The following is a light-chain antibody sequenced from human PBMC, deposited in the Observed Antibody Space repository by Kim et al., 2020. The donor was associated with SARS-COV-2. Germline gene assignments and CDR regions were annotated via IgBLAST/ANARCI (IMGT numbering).Light chain of an antibody. J-gene: IGKJ1*01. CDR2: GAS. V-gene: IGKV1-17*01. Sequence: DIQMTQSPSSLSASVGDRVTITCRTSQDIQNDLAWYQQKPGKVPKRLIYGASSLQSGMPSRFSGSGSGTAFTLTITSLQPGDLATYYCLQHNRYPLTFGQGTKVDIK. CDR1: QDIQND. CDR3: LQHNRYPLT.